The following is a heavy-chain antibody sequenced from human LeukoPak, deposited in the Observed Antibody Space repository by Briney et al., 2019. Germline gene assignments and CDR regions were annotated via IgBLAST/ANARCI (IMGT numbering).Heavy chain of an antibody. CDR2: IYHTGVT. CDR1: GGSISSGGHY. J-gene: IGHJ6*02. D-gene: IGHD3-10*01. CDR3: ARDRWFGELFRYYYYGMDV. Sequence: SQTLSLTCTVSGGSISSGGHYWSWLRHPPGKGLEWIGYIYHTGVTYFNPSLKSRVTISVDRSKNQFSLKLSSVTAADTAVYYCARDRWFGELFRYYYYGMDVWGQGTTVTVSS. V-gene: IGHV4-30-2*01.